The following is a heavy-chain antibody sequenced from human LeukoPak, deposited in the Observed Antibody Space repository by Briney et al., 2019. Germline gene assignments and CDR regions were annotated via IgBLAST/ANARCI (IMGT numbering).Heavy chain of an antibody. Sequence: GASVKVSCKASGGTFSSYAISWVRQAPGQGLEWMGGIIPIFGTANYAQKFQGRVTITADESTSTAYMELSSLRSEDTAVYYCARVDPTQQLAPLFDYWGQGTLVTVSS. J-gene: IGHJ4*02. CDR2: IIPIFGTA. D-gene: IGHD6-13*01. CDR3: ARVDPTQQLAPLFDY. V-gene: IGHV1-69*13. CDR1: GGTFSSYA.